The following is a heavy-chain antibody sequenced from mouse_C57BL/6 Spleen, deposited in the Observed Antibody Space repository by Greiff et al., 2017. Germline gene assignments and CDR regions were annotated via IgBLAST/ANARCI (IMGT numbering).Heavy chain of an antibody. Sequence: EVKLQESGPGLVKPSQSLSLTCSVTGYSITSGYYWNWIRQFPGNKLEWMGYISYDGSNNYNPSLKNRISITRDTSKNQFFLKLNSVTTEDTATYYCARDDYLYAMDYWGQGTSVTVSS. CDR1: GYSITSGYY. D-gene: IGHD5-5*01. J-gene: IGHJ4*01. CDR3: ARDDYLYAMDY. V-gene: IGHV3-6*01. CDR2: ISYDGSN.